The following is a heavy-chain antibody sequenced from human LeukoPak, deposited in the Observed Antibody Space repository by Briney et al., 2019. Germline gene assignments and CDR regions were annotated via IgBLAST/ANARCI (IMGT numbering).Heavy chain of an antibody. J-gene: IGHJ4*02. D-gene: IGHD2-21*01. V-gene: IGHV3-66*01. CDR1: GFTVSSNY. CDR3: ARDLRGSGEDY. CDR2: IYSGGST. Sequence: GGSLRLSCAASGFTVSSNYMSWVRQAPGKGLEWVSVIYSGGSTYYADSVKGRFTISRDNSKSTLYLQMNSLRAEDTAVYYCARDLRGSGEDYWGQGTLVTVSS.